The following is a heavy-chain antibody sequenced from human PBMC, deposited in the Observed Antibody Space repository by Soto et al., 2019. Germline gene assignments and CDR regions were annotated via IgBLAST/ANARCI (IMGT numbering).Heavy chain of an antibody. CDR3: ARHPERIAQIGWFDP. CDR1: GFTFITYS. Sequence: GGSLRLSCAASGFTFITYSMNWVRQAPGKGLEWVSYISSSSSTIYYADSVKGRFTISRDNAKNSLYLQMNSLRAEDTAVYYCARHPERIAQIGWFDPWGQGTLVTVSS. CDR2: ISSSSSTI. J-gene: IGHJ5*02. D-gene: IGHD6-13*01. V-gene: IGHV3-48*01.